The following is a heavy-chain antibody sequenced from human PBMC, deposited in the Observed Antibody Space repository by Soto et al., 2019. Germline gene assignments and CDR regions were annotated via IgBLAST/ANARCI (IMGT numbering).Heavy chain of an antibody. CDR2: ISGSSIYI. Sequence: KPGGSLRLSCAASGFTFSSYAMHWVRQAPGKGLEWVSHISGSSIYIHYADSVRGRFTISRDNAKNSVYLQMDSLRVEDTAVYYCAREGALKPFSSWGQGALVTVSS. V-gene: IGHV3-21*01. J-gene: IGHJ5*02. CDR3: AREGALKPFSS. CDR1: GFTFSSYA.